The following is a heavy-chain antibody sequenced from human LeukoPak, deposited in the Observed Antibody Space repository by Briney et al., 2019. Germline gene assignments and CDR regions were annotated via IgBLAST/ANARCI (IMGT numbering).Heavy chain of an antibody. CDR1: GFTFSSYD. CDR3: ARDSSGWYHWFDP. V-gene: IGHV3-30*03. Sequence: GGSLRLSCAASGFTFSSYDMHWVRQAPGKGLEWVAVISYDGGNKYYADSVKGRFTISRDNAKNSLYLQMSSLRAEDTAVYYCARDSSGWYHWFDPWGQGTLVTVSS. J-gene: IGHJ5*02. D-gene: IGHD6-19*01. CDR2: ISYDGGNK.